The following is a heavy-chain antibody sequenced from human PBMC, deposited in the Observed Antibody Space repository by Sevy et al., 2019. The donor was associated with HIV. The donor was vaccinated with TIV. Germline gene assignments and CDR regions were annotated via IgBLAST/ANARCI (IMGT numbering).Heavy chain of an antibody. CDR1: GFTVSSNY. V-gene: IGHV3-53*01. CDR2: IYSGGST. Sequence: GGSLRLSCAASGFTVSSNYMSWVRQAPGKGLEWVSVIYSGGSTYYADSVKGRVTISRDNSKNTLYLQMNSMRAEDTAVYDCARVRVGAYYYYYYMDVWGKGTTVTVSS. D-gene: IGHD2-8*02. J-gene: IGHJ6*03. CDR3: ARVRVGAYYYYYYMDV.